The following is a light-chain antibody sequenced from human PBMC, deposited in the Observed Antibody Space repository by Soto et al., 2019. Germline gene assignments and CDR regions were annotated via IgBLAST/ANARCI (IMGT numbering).Light chain of an antibody. CDR2: AAS. CDR1: QSIDNY. CDR3: QQCFSLPPT. J-gene: IGKJ1*01. Sequence: DIQMPQSPSSLSASVGDRVTITCRASQSIDNYLSWYQQIPGKAPKLLIYAASNLQRGVPSRFSGSGSGTEFTLTISNLQPDDFAVYYCQQCFSLPPTFGHGTKVDIK. V-gene: IGKV1-39*01.